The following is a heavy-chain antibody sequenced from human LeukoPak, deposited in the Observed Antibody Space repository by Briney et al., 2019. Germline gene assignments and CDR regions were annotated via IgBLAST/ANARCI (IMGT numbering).Heavy chain of an antibody. CDR3: ARVSIATSGNNWFDP. D-gene: IGHD6-13*01. Sequence: IFHSGSAYYNPSLRSRVIISVDTSKNQFSLKMTSVTAADSAMYYCARVSIATSGNNWFDPWGQGTLVTVSS. J-gene: IGHJ5*02. CDR2: IFHSGSA. V-gene: IGHV4-30-2*05.